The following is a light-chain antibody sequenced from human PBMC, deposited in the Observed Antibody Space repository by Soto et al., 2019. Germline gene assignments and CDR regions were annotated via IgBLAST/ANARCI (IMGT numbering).Light chain of an antibody. J-gene: IGLJ1*01. V-gene: IGLV2-11*01. Sequence: QSVLTQPLSVSGSPGQSVTISCTGTSSDVGGYNYVSWYQQHPGKAPKLMIYDVSKRPSGVPDRFSGSKSGNTASLTISGLQAEDEADYYCCSYAGSSTPYVFGTGTKVTVL. CDR3: CSYAGSSTPYV. CDR1: SSDVGGYNY. CDR2: DVS.